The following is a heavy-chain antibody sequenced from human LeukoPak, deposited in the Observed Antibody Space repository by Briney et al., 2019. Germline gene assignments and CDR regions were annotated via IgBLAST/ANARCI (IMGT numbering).Heavy chain of an antibody. CDR2: ISSSSSYI. CDR1: GFTFSSYN. CDR3: ARGDCSGGSCYQA. V-gene: IGHV3-21*01. Sequence: PGGSLRLFCAASGFTFSSYNKKWGPHAPGKGVGGGSSISSSSSYIYYADSVKGRFTISRDNAKNSLYLQMNSLRAEDTAVYYCARGDCSGGSCYQAWGQGTLVTVSS. J-gene: IGHJ4*02. D-gene: IGHD2-15*01.